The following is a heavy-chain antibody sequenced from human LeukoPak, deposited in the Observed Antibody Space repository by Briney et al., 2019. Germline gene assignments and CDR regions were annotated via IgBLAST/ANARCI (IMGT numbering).Heavy chain of an antibody. D-gene: IGHD2-15*01. Sequence: GGSLRLSCAASGFNFRSYWMSWVRQAPGKGLEWVANIKQDGKGKYYVDSVKGRFTISRDNARNSLYLQMNSLRAEDTAVYYCAREGYCSGETCYQDDAFDIWGQGTMVTVSS. V-gene: IGHV3-7*01. CDR3: AREGYCSGETCYQDDAFDI. J-gene: IGHJ3*02. CDR1: GFNFRSYW. CDR2: IKQDGKGK.